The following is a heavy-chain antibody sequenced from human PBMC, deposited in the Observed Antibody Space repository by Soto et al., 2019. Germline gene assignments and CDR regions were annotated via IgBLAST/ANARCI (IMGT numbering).Heavy chain of an antibody. CDR2: VRPTNGQT. D-gene: IGHD7-27*01. V-gene: IGHV1-8*02. Sequence: QVQLVQSGAEVKEPGASVKVSCKASGYTFTTLDINWVRQATGQGLEWMGWVRPTNGQTSYAQKFQGRVTMTRDTSIGTVSMELNSLTSEDTAIYYCARGVNAGVDYWGQGTLITVSS. CDR3: ARGVNAGVDY. CDR1: GYTFTTLD. J-gene: IGHJ4*02.